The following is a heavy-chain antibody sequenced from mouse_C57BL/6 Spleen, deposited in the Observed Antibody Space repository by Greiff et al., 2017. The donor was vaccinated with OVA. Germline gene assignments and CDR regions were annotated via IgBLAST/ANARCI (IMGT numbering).Heavy chain of an antibody. CDR1: GFTFSSYA. J-gene: IGHJ3*01. Sequence: EVMLVESGGGLVKPGGSLKLSCAASGFTFSSYAMSWVRQTPEKRLEWVATISDGGSYTYYPDNVKGRFTISRDNAKNNLYLQMSHLKSEDTAMYYCARDDDYDGPCAYWGQGTLVTVSA. V-gene: IGHV5-4*01. CDR2: ISDGGSYT. D-gene: IGHD2-4*01. CDR3: ARDDDYDGPCAY.